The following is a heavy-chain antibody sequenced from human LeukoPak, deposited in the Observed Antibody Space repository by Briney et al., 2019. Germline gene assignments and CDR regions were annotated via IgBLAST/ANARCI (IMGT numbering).Heavy chain of an antibody. CDR1: GGSISSYY. D-gene: IGHD3-22*01. J-gene: IGHJ4*02. Sequence: SETLSLTCTVSGGSISSYYWSWIRQPPGKGLEWIGYIYTSGSTNYNPSLKSRVTISVDTSKNQFSLKLSSVTAADTAVYYCARRRYYGSSGYYYDYWGQGTLVTVSS. CDR3: ARRRYYGSSGYYYDY. CDR2: IYTSGST. V-gene: IGHV4-4*09.